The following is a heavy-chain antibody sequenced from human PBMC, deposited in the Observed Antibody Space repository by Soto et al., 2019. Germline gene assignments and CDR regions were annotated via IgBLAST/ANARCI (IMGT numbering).Heavy chain of an antibody. D-gene: IGHD3-16*01. CDR2: IIPIFGTA. J-gene: IGHJ5*02. Sequence: GASVKVSCKASGGTFSSYAISWVRQAPGQGLEWMGGIIPIFGTANYAQKFQGRVTITADESTSTAYMELSSLRSEDTAVYYCARASRGESGFSNWFDPWGQGTLVTVSS. V-gene: IGHV1-69*13. CDR1: GGTFSSYA. CDR3: ARASRGESGFSNWFDP.